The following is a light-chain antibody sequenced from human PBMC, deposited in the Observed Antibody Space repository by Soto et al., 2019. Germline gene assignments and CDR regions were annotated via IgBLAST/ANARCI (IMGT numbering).Light chain of an antibody. CDR2: DAS. V-gene: IGKV3-11*01. CDR3: QQRSNWLWT. J-gene: IGKJ1*01. CDR1: QTVIRNY. Sequence: EIVLTQSPGTLSLSPGESATLSCRASQTVIRNYLALQQQTTGQAPRLLIYDASNRATGIPARFSGSGSGTDFTLTISSLEPEEVAVYYCQQRSNWLWTFGQGTKWIS.